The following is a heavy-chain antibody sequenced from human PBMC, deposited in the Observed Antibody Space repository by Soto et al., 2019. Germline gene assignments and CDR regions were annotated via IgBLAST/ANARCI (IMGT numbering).Heavy chain of an antibody. J-gene: IGHJ6*03. V-gene: IGHV3-21*01. CDR3: ARPNYYYYYMDV. CDR1: GFTFSSYS. CDR2: ISSSSSYI. Sequence: EVQLVKSGGGLVNPGGSLRLSCAASGFTFSSYSMNWVRQAPGKGLEWVASISSSSSYIYYADSVKGRFTISRDNAKNSLYLQMNSLRAEDTAVYYCARPNYYYYYMDVWCNGTTVTVSS.